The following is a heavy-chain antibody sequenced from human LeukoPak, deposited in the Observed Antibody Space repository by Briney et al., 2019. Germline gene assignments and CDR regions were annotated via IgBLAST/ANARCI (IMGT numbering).Heavy chain of an antibody. Sequence: SETLSLTCAVYGGSFSGYYWSWIRQPPGKGLEWSGEINHSGSTNYNPSLKSRVTISVDTSKNQFSLKPSSVTAADTAVYYCARGTHYDSSGYYYYGMDVWGQGTKVTVSS. J-gene: IGHJ6*02. CDR1: GGSFSGYY. CDR3: ARGTHYDSSGYYYYGMDV. CDR2: INHSGST. V-gene: IGHV4-34*01. D-gene: IGHD3-22*01.